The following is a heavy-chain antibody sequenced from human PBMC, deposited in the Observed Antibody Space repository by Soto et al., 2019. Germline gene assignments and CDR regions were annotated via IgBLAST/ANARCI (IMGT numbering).Heavy chain of an antibody. J-gene: IGHJ5*02. D-gene: IGHD3-10*01. Sequence: ASVKVSCKASGYTFTNNDVSWVRQATGQGLEWMGWMNPGSGDTGYAQKFQGRVTMTRDISIATAYMELTSLTSDDTAIYYCARMESFGSLNWFDPCGQGHLVTVSS. V-gene: IGHV1-8*01. CDR2: MNPGSGDT. CDR3: ARMESFGSLNWFDP. CDR1: GYTFTNND.